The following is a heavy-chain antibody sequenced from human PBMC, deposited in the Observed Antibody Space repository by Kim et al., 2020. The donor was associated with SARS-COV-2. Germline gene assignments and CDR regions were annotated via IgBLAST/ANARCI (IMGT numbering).Heavy chain of an antibody. D-gene: IGHD3-10*01. CDR3: ATYYYGSGSYWGPEDYYGMDV. Sequence: GGSLRLSCAASGFTFSSYSMNWVRQAPGKGLEWVSYISSSSSTIYYADSVKGRFTISRDNAKNSLYLQMNSLRDEDTAVYYCATYYYGSGSYWGPEDYYGMDVWGQGTTVTVSS. J-gene: IGHJ6*02. CDR1: GFTFSSYS. V-gene: IGHV3-48*02. CDR2: ISSSSSTI.